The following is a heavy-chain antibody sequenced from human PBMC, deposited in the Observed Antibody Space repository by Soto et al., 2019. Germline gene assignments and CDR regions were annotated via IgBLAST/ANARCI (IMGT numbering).Heavy chain of an antibody. CDR1: GFTFSSYG. J-gene: IGHJ3*02. CDR2: ISYDGSNK. V-gene: IGHV3-30*18. Sequence: QVQLVESGGGVVQPGRSLRLSCAASGFTFSSYGMHWVRQAPGKGLEWVAVISYDGSNKYYADSVKGRFTISRDNSKNTLYLQMNSLRAEVTAVYYCAKDGEPLRRLGELSLFRPPAFDIWGQGTMVTVSS. CDR3: AKDGEPLRRLGELSLFRPPAFDI. D-gene: IGHD3-16*02.